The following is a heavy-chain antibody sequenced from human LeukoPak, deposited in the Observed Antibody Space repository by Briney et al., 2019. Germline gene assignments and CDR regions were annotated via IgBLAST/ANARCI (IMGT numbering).Heavy chain of an antibody. CDR2: IIPILGIA. CDR1: GGTFSSYA. V-gene: IGHV1-69*04. Sequence: SVKVSCKASGGTFSSYAISWVRQAPGQGLEWMGRIIPILGIANYAQKFQGRVTITADKSTSTAYMELSSLRSEDTAVCYCARGGTAMPKGYWGQGTLVTVSS. D-gene: IGHD5-18*01. CDR3: ARGGTAMPKGY. J-gene: IGHJ4*02.